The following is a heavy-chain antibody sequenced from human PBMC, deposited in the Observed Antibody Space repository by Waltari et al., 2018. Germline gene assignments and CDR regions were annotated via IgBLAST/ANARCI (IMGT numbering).Heavy chain of an antibody. D-gene: IGHD3-22*01. CDR3: ARGRWSYYYDSSGYYYDY. Sequence: QVQLQQWGAGLLKPSETLSLTCAVYGGSFSGYYWSWISQPPGKGLEWIGEINHSGSTNYNPSLKSRVTISVDTSKNQFSLKLSSVTAADTAVYYCARGRWSYYYDSSGYYYDYWGQGTWSPSPQ. J-gene: IGHJ4*02. CDR1: GGSFSGYY. V-gene: IGHV4-34*01. CDR2: INHSGST.